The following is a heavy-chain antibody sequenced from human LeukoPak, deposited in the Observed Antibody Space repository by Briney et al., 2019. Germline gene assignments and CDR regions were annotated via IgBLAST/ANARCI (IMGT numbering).Heavy chain of an antibody. CDR1: GFIFSTYG. Sequence: GGSLRLSCAASGFIFSTYGMHWVRQAPGKGPEWVAVIWYDGSDKYYADSVKGRFTISRDNSKNTLFLQMNNLRAEDTAVYYCARGENPDYYYYGMDVWGQGTTVTVSS. CDR3: ARGENPDYYYYGMDV. CDR2: IWYDGSDK. V-gene: IGHV3-33*01. J-gene: IGHJ6*02.